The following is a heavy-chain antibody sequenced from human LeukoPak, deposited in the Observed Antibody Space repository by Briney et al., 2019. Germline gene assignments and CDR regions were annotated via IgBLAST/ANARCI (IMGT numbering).Heavy chain of an antibody. CDR2: ISAYNGNT. V-gene: IGHV1-18*01. Sequence: ASVKVSCKASGYTFTSYGISWVRQAPGQGLEWMGWISAYNGNTNYAQKLQGRVTMTTDTSTSTAYMELRSLRSDDTAVYYCAREGRSSYCGGDCYYWGQGTLVTVSS. CDR1: GYTFTSYG. CDR3: AREGRSSYCGGDCYY. J-gene: IGHJ4*02. D-gene: IGHD2-21*02.